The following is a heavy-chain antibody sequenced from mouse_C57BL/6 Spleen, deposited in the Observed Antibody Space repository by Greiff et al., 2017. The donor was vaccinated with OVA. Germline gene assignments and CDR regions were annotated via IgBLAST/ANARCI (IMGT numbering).Heavy chain of an antibody. CDR1: GYTFTSYW. J-gene: IGHJ2*01. V-gene: IGHV1-55*01. CDR2: IYPGSGST. Sequence: VKLQESGAELVKPGASVKMSCKASGYTFTSYWITWVKQRPGQGLEWIGDIYPGSGSTNYNEKFKSKATLTVDTSSSTAYMQLSSLTSEDSAVYYCARSPAQATYYFDYWGQGTTLTVSS. D-gene: IGHD3-2*02. CDR3: ARSPAQATYYFDY.